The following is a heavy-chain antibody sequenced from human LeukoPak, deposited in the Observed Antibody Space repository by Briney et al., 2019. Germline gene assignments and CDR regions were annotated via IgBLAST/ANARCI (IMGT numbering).Heavy chain of an antibody. CDR1: GYSFTNYG. CDR3: ARDCDRSGYYCY. Sequence: ASVQVSCKASGYSFTNYGISWVRQAPGQGLEWMGWISAYNGNPNYAQKLQGRVTMTTDTSTSTAYMELRSLRSGDTAVYYCARDCDRSGYYCYWGQGTLVTVSS. J-gene: IGHJ4*02. CDR2: ISAYNGNP. V-gene: IGHV1-18*01. D-gene: IGHD3-22*01.